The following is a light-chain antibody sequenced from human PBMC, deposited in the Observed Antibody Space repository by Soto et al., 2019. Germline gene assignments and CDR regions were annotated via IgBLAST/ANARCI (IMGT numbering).Light chain of an antibody. V-gene: IGLV1-40*01. CDR2: GNS. CDR1: SSNIGAGYD. J-gene: IGLJ7*01. Sequence: QSVLTQPPSVSGAPGQRVTISRTGSSSNIGAGYDVHWYQQLPGTAPKLLIYGNSNRPSGVPDRFSGSKTGTSASLDITGLHAEDEADYHCQSYDSSLRGAVLGGGTQRTVL. CDR3: QSYDSSLRGAV.